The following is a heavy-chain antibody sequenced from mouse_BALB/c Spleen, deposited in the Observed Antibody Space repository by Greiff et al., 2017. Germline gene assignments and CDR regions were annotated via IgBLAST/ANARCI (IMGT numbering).Heavy chain of an antibody. Sequence: EVQRVESGGGLVKPGGSLKLSCAASGFTFSSYAMSWVRQTPEKRLEWVASISSGGSTYYPDSVKGRFTISRDNARNILYLQMSSLRSEDTAMYYCARRRRNYYAMDYWGQGTSVTVSS. V-gene: IGHV5-6-5*01. CDR1: GFTFSSYA. CDR2: ISSGGST. J-gene: IGHJ4*01. CDR3: ARRRRNYYAMDY.